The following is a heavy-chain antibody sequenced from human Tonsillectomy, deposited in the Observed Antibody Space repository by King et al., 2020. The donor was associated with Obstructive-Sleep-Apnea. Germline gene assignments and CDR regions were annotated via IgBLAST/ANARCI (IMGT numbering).Heavy chain of an antibody. Sequence: VQLQQWGAGLLKPSETLSLTCAVYGGSFSGYYWSWIRQPPGKGLEWIGEINHSGSTNYNPSLGSRVTISVDTSKNQFSLKLSSVTAADTAVYYCARVYGDQRNYYYGMDVWGQGTTVTVSS. V-gene: IGHV4-34*01. CDR1: GGSFSGYY. CDR3: ARVYGDQRNYYYGMDV. D-gene: IGHD4-17*01. CDR2: INHSGST. J-gene: IGHJ6*02.